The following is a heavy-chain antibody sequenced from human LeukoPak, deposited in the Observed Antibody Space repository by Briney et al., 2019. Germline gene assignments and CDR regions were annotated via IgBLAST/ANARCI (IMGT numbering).Heavy chain of an antibody. CDR3: ARGLRPYCSGGTCYSGY. D-gene: IGHD2-15*01. V-gene: IGHV3-48*03. Sequence: LGGSLRLSCAASGFTFSSYEMNWVRQAPGKGLEWVSYISSGGSTIYYADSVKGRFTISRDNAKNSLYMQMNSLRAEDTAVYYCARGLRPYCSGGTCYSGYWGQGTLVTVSS. CDR1: GFTFSSYE. J-gene: IGHJ4*02. CDR2: ISSGGSTI.